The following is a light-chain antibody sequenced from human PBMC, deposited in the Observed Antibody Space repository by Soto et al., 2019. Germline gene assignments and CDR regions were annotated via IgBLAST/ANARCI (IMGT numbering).Light chain of an antibody. V-gene: IGKV1-39*01. CDR3: QQTDSSPFT. CDR1: KTIATY. J-gene: IGKJ4*01. CDR2: AAS. Sequence: QMTQSPSSLSASVGDRVTIPCRASKTIATYLNWYQRKPGKAPSLLIFAASTLQSGVPSRFSGSGSGTDFTLGISNLQAEDFATYYCQQTDSSPFTFGGGTRVEIK.